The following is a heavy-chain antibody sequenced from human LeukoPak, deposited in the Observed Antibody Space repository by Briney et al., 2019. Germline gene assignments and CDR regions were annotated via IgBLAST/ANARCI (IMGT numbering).Heavy chain of an antibody. CDR2: ISGSGGST. CDR3: AKEEALWFGGTHAFDI. Sequence: GGSLRLSCAASGFTFSSYAMSWVRQAPGKGLEWVSAISGSGGSTYYADSVKGRFTISRDNSKNTLYLQMNSLRAEDTAVYYCAKEEALWFGGTHAFDIWGQGTMVTVSS. CDR1: GFTFSSYA. D-gene: IGHD3-10*01. J-gene: IGHJ3*02. V-gene: IGHV3-23*01.